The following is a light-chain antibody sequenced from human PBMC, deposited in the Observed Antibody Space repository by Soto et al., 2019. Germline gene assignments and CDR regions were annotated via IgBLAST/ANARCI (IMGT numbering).Light chain of an antibody. V-gene: IGLV2-14*01. CDR2: DVS. CDR1: SSDVGGYNY. J-gene: IGLJ1*01. CDR3: SSYTSSSVYV. Sequence: QSVLTQPASVSGSPGQSITISCTGTSSDVGGYNYVSWYQQHPGKAPKLMIYDVSNRPSGVSNRFSGSKSVNTASLTISGLQAEDEADYYCSSYTSSSVYVFGTGTKLTVL.